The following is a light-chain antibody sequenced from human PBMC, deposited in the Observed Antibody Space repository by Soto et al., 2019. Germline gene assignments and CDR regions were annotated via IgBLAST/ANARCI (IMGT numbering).Light chain of an antibody. CDR1: QTISND. CDR3: QQYNNWPLT. CDR2: GAS. V-gene: IGKV3-15*01. J-gene: IGKJ4*01. Sequence: EVVMTQSPATVSVSPGEGVTLSCRASQTISNDLAWYQQKPGQAPRLLIYGASTRATGVPARFSGGGSGTEFTLTISSLQSEDFAFYYCQQYNNWPLTFGGGTKVEIK.